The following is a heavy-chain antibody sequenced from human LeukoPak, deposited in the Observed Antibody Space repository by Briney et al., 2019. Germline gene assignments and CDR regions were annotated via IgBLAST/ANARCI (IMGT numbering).Heavy chain of an antibody. Sequence: GESLRLSCAASGFSFNHYAMYWVRQAPGKGLEWVSSMSGSGDSTYYADSVKGRFTISRDNSKNTLYLQMNSLRAEDTAVYYCAKDQVRGSGSYPYYFDYWGQGTLVTVSS. CDR1: GFSFNHYA. D-gene: IGHD3-10*01. CDR2: MSGSGDST. V-gene: IGHV3-23*01. CDR3: AKDQVRGSGSYPYYFDY. J-gene: IGHJ4*02.